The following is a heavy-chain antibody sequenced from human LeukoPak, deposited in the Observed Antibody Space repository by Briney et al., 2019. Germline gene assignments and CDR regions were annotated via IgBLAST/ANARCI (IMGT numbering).Heavy chain of an antibody. D-gene: IGHD3-22*01. CDR1: GGSISSSSYY. J-gene: IGHJ5*02. CDR2: MYYRGST. CDR3: ARSNTYYYDSSGYYYYSWFDP. V-gene: IGHV4-39*01. Sequence: SETLSLTCTVSGGSISSSSYYWGGLRQPPGRGGEWFVSMYYRGSTYYNPSLERRITISENTTKNQFVLKLSSVTAADTAVYYCARSNTYYYDSSGYYYYSWFDPWGQGTLVTVSS.